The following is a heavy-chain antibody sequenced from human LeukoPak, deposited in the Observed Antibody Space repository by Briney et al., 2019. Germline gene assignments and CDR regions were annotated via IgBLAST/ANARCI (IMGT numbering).Heavy chain of an antibody. CDR3: ARGTVFGVATNWFDP. CDR2: MYYSGST. D-gene: IGHD3-3*01. J-gene: IGHJ5*02. Sequence: SETLSLTCSVSGGSISGYYWSWIRQPPGKGLEWIGDMYYSGSTNYNPSLKSRVTISVDTSKKQISLKLNSVTAADTAVYYCARGTVFGVATNWFDPWGLGTLVTVSS. CDR1: GGSISGYY. V-gene: IGHV4-59*01.